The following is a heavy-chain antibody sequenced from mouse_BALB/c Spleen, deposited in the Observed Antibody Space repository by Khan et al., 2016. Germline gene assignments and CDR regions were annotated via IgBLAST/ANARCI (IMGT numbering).Heavy chain of an antibody. V-gene: IGHV4-1*02. CDR2: INPDSSTI. D-gene: IGHD1-2*01. CDR1: GFDFSRYW. J-gene: IGHJ3*01. Sequence: EVKLLESGGGLVQPGGSLKLSCAASGFDFSRYWMSWVQQAPGKGLEWIGEINPDSSTINYTPSLKDKFIISRDNAKNTLYLQMSKVRSEDTALYYCARLHYYGWFAYWGQGTLVTVSA. CDR3: ARLHYYGWFAY.